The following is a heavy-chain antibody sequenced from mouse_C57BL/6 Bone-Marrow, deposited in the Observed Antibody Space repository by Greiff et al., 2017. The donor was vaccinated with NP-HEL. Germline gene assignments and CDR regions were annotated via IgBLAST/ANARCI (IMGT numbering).Heavy chain of an antibody. CDR2: INYDGSST. V-gene: IGHV5-16*01. Sequence: EVHLVESEGGLVQPGSSMKLSCTASGFTFSDYYMAWVRQVPEKGLEWVANINYDGSSTYYLDSLKSRFIISRDNAKNILYLQMSSLKSEDTATYYCARDSGKTHYFDYWGQGTTLTVSS. CDR3: ARDSGKTHYFDY. J-gene: IGHJ2*01. D-gene: IGHD1-3*01. CDR1: GFTFSDYY.